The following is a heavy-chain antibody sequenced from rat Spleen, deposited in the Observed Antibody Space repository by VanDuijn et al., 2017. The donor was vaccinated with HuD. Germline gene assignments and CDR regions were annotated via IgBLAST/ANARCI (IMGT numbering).Heavy chain of an antibody. CDR1: GLSLTSNS. D-gene: IGHD1-12*02. J-gene: IGHJ2*01. CDR2: IWSGGST. V-gene: IGHV2-47*01. CDR3: ARGRYDGTYYYPGAFDY. Sequence: QVQLKESGPGLVQPSQTLSLTCTVSGLSLTSNSVSWIRQPPGKGLEWIGAIWSGGSTDYNSALKSRLDISRDTSKSQVFLKMNTLQTEDTAMYFCARGRYDGTYYYPGAFDYWGQGVIVTVSS.